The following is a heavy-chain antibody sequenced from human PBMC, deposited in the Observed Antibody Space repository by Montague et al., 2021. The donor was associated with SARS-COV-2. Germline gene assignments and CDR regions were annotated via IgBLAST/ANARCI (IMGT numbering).Heavy chain of an antibody. Sequence: SETLSLTCTVSGGSISSSSYYWGWIRQPPGKGLEWIGSIYYSGSTYYNPSLKSRVTISVDTSKNQFSLELSSVTAADTAVYYCARQGDQLLLEYWFDPWGQGTPVTVSS. CDR2: IYYSGST. CDR1: GGSISSSSYY. J-gene: IGHJ5*02. V-gene: IGHV4-39*01. D-gene: IGHD2-2*01. CDR3: ARQGDQLLLEYWFDP.